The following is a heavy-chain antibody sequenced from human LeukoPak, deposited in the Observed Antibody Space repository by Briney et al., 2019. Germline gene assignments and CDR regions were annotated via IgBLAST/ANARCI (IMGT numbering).Heavy chain of an antibody. D-gene: IGHD5-24*01. CDR2: IIPIFGTA. J-gene: IGHJ5*02. CDR1: GGTFISYA. Sequence: ASVKVSCKDSGGTFISYAISWVRQAAGQGVEGMGGIIPIFGTANYAQKFQGRVTITTDESTSTAYMELSSLRSEDTAVYYCARVGWLQLGSWFDPWGQGTLVTVSS. CDR3: ARVGWLQLGSWFDP. V-gene: IGHV1-69*05.